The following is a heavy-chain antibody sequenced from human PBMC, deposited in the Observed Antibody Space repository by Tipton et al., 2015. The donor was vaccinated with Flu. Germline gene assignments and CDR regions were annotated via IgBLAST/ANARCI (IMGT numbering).Heavy chain of an antibody. V-gene: IGHV4-59*01. D-gene: IGHD4-17*01. CDR1: GGSISSYY. CDR2: IYYSGST. Sequence: TLSLTCTVSGGSISSYYWSWIRQPPGKGLEWIGYIYYSGSTNYNPSLKSRVTISVDTSKNQFSLKLSSVTAADTAVYYCARAPQDYVGWFDPWGQGTLVTVSS. J-gene: IGHJ5*02. CDR3: ARAPQDYVGWFDP.